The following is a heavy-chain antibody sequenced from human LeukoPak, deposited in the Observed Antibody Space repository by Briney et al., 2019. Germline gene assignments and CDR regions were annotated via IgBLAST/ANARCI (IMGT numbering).Heavy chain of an antibody. D-gene: IGHD1-1*01. J-gene: IGHJ3*02. Sequence: GASVKVSCKASGYTFTGNYIHWVRQAPGQGLEWMGWINPNSGDTNYAQKFQGRVTMTRDTSVTTAYMELSILRSDDTAVYYCARDRRIGTSNAFDIWGQGTMVTVSS. CDR1: GYTFTGNY. CDR2: INPNSGDT. V-gene: IGHV1-2*02. CDR3: ARDRRIGTSNAFDI.